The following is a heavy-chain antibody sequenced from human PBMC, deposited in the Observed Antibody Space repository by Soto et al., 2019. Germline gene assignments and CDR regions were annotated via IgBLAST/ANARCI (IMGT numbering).Heavy chain of an antibody. J-gene: IGHJ4*02. Sequence: QLQLQESGPGLVKPSETLSLTCTVSGGSISSRSFYWGWIRQPPGMGLEWIGSIYYSGSTDYDPSLKSRLSISLDTSKNQFSLRLSSVTAAETAVYYCASRARYCRHTTCYEDYFEYWGQGILVTVSS. CDR1: GGSISSRSFY. V-gene: IGHV4-39*01. CDR3: ASRARYCRHTTCYEDYFEY. D-gene: IGHD2-2*01. CDR2: IYYSGST.